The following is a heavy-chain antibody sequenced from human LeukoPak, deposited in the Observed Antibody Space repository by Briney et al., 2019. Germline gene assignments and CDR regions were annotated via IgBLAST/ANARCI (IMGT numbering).Heavy chain of an antibody. CDR3: AKLTLTGERDY. Sequence: PGGSLRLSCAASGFTFSTYAMHWVRQAPGKGLEWVAVISYAGSDKYYADSVKGRFTISRDNSKNTLYLQLNSLRPEDTAVYYCAKLTLTGERDYWGQGTLVTVSS. J-gene: IGHJ4*02. CDR1: GFTFSTYA. D-gene: IGHD7-27*01. V-gene: IGHV3-30*04. CDR2: ISYAGSDK.